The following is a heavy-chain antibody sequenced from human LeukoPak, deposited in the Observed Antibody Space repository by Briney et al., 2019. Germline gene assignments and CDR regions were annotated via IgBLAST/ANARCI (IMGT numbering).Heavy chain of an antibody. D-gene: IGHD5-24*01. J-gene: IGHJ4*02. CDR2: ISSSSSYI. CDR3: ASSQGYNPLFNY. CDR1: GFTLSSYT. V-gene: IGHV3-21*01. Sequence: PGGSLRLSCAASGFTLSSYTMNWVRQAPGKGLEWVSSISSSSSYIYYADSVKGRFTISRDNAKNSLFLQINSLRAEDTAVYYCASSQGYNPLFNYWGQGTLVTVSS.